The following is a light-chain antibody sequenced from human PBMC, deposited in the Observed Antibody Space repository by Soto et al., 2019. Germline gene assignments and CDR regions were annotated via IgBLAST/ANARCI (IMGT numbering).Light chain of an antibody. Sequence: DIQMTQSPSSLSASVGDRVTITCRASQGLNNYLAWFQQQPGKAPKSMVHATSSLQSGVPSRFSGSGSGTDFTLTISSLQPEDVTTYYCQQYRSYPWTFGQGNKVEIK. J-gene: IGKJ1*01. CDR3: QQYRSYPWT. CDR1: QGLNNY. V-gene: IGKV1-16*01. CDR2: ATS.